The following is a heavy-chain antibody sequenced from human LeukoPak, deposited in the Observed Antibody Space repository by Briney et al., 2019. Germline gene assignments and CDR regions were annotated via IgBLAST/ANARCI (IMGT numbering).Heavy chain of an antibody. CDR1: GYTFTSYD. Sequence: SVKVSCKASGYTFTSYDINWVRQATGQGLEWMGWMKPNSGNTGYAQKFQGRVTMTRNTSISTAYMELSSLRSEDTAVYYCARGLGYYRYDAFDIWGQGTMVTVSS. CDR3: ARGLGYYRYDAFDI. D-gene: IGHD2-8*01. J-gene: IGHJ3*02. CDR2: MKPNSGNT. V-gene: IGHV1-8*01.